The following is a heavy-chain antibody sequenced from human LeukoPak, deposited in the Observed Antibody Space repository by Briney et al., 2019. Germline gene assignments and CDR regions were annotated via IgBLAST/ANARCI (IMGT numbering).Heavy chain of an antibody. CDR3: ARDVRSSSSDY. D-gene: IGHD6-6*01. V-gene: IGHV3-30-3*01. Sequence: GGSLRLSCAASGFTFSSYAMHWVRQAPGKGLEWVAVISYDGSNKYYADSVKGRSTISRDNSKNTLYLQMNSLRAEDTAVYYCARDVRSSSSDYWGQGTLVTVSS. CDR2: ISYDGSNK. CDR1: GFTFSSYA. J-gene: IGHJ4*02.